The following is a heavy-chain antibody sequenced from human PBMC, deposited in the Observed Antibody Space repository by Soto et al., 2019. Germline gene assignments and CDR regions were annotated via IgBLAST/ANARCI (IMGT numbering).Heavy chain of an antibody. CDR2: IYRTGST. V-gene: IGHV4-4*02. J-gene: IGHJ4*02. D-gene: IGHD1-7*01. CDR3: ASRDPGTSVDY. Sequence: PXGTLSVTCAVSGGSITRKNWWTCVRQPPGQGLEWIGEIYRTGSTNYNPSLKSRVTISLDKSENQFSLKVTSLTAADTAVYYCASRDPGTSVDYWGQGTLVTVS. CDR1: GGSITRKNW.